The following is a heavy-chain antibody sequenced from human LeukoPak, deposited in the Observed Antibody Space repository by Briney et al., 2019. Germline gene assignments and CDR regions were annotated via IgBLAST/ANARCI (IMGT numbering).Heavy chain of an antibody. Sequence: GGSLRLSCAVPEFSVSSNYMNWVRQAPGKGLEWVSVIYSGGATYYADSVRGRFTISRDNSKNMVSLQMTSLGAEDTTVYYCARGRFSGPDDYWGQGTLVTVSS. D-gene: IGHD6-19*01. J-gene: IGHJ4*02. CDR3: ARGRFSGPDDY. CDR2: IYSGGAT. V-gene: IGHV3-53*01. CDR1: EFSVSSNY.